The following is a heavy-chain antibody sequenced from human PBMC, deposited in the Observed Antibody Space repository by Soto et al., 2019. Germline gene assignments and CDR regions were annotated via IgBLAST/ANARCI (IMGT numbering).Heavy chain of an antibody. CDR2: ISGSGGST. CDR1: GFTFSSYA. V-gene: IGHV3-23*01. CDR3: AKLVAVMPRIFHS. J-gene: IGHJ4*02. Sequence: EVQLLESGGGLVQPGGSLRLSCAASGFTFSSYAMSWVRQAPGKGLEWVSAISGSGGSTYYADSVKGRFTISRDNSKNTLYRKMTSLRAENTAVYYCAKLVAVMPRIFHSWGQGTLVTVSS. D-gene: IGHD3-22*01.